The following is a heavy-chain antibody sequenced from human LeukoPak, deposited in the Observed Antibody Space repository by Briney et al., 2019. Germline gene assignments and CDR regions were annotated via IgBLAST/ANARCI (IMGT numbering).Heavy chain of an antibody. Sequence: SETLSLTCTVSGGSISSYPWSWIRQPAGKGLEWIGRIYISGSTNYNPSLKSRVTMSVDTSKNQFSLQLSSVTAADTAVYYCARDYYDSSGYYGFDYWGQGTLVTVSS. CDR1: GGSISSYP. CDR3: ARDYYDSSGYYGFDY. CDR2: IYISGST. V-gene: IGHV4-4*07. D-gene: IGHD3-22*01. J-gene: IGHJ4*02.